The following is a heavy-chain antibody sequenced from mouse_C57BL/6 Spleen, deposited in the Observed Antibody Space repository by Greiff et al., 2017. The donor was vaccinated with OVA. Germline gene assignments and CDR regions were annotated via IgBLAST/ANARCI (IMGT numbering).Heavy chain of an antibody. CDR1: GYTFTDYY. D-gene: IGHD2-1*01. CDR2: INPNNGGT. J-gene: IGHJ4*01. CDR3: AKEEVYGNSYAMDY. Sequence: EVQLQQSGPELVKPGASVKISCKASGYTFTDYYMNWVKQSHGKSLEWIGDINPNNGGTSYNQKFKGKATLTVDKSSSTAYMELRSLTSEDSAVYYCAKEEVYGNSYAMDYWGQGTSVTVSA. V-gene: IGHV1-26*01.